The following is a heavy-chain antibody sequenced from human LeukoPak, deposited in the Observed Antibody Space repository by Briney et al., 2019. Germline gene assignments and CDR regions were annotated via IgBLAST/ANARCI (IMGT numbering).Heavy chain of an antibody. CDR3: TSYPEYSHYYYYYYMDV. D-gene: IGHD6-6*01. V-gene: IGHV3-73*01. Sequence: GAFLRLSCAASWFTFSGAAMHWVRQASGKGLEWVCRIRSKANSYATAYAASVKGRFTISRDDSKNTAYLQMNILKTEDTAVYYCTSYPEYSHYYYYYYMDVWGKGTTVTVSS. J-gene: IGHJ6*03. CDR2: IRSKANSYAT. CDR1: WFTFSGAA.